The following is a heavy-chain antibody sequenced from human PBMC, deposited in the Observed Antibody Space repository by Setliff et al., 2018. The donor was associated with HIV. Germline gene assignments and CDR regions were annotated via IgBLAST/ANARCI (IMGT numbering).Heavy chain of an antibody. CDR2: IYSGGST. CDR3: ARVSPWFDP. V-gene: IGHV3-53*01. Sequence: GESLKISCAASGFTVSSNYMSWVRQAPGKGLEWVSVIYSGGSTYYADSVKGRFTISRDNSKNTLYLQMNSLRAEDTAVYYFARVSPWFDPWGQGTLVTVS. CDR1: GFTVSSNY. J-gene: IGHJ5*02.